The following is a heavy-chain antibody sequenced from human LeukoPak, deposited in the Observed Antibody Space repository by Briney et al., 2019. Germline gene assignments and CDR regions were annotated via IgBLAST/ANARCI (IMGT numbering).Heavy chain of an antibody. V-gene: IGHV4-59*08. J-gene: IGHJ4*02. D-gene: IGHD5-24*01. CDR1: GGSISGYY. Sequence: SETLSLTCTVSGGSISGYYWSWIRQPPGKGLEWIGYIYYSGSTNYNPSLKSRVTISVDTSKNQFSLKLSSVTAADTAVYYCARHDYNYANDYWGQGTLVTVSS. CDR3: ARHDYNYANDY. CDR2: IYYSGST.